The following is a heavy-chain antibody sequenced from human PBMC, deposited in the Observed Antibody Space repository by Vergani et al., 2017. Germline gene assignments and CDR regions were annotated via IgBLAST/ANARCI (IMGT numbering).Heavy chain of an antibody. Sequence: EVQLLESGGGLVQPGGSLRLSCAASGFTFSSYAMSWVRQAPGKGLEWVSAISGSGGSTYYADSVKGRFTISRDNSKNTLYLQMNSLRAEDTAVYYCAKGPIEQPHYYDSSGQNWYFDLWGRGTLVTVSS. CDR2: ISGSGGST. CDR1: GFTFSSYA. V-gene: IGHV3-23*01. J-gene: IGHJ2*01. CDR3: AKGPIEQPHYYDSSGQNWYFDL. D-gene: IGHD3-22*01.